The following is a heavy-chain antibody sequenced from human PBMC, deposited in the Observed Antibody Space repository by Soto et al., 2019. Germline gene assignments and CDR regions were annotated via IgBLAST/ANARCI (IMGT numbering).Heavy chain of an antibody. Sequence: EVQLLESGGGLVQPGGSLRLSCAASGFTFSSYDMSWVRQAPGKGLEWVSTISGSGDGTYYADSVKGRFTISRDNSRNTLYLQMNSLRADDTAVYYCAKAALSTVLLPGKYWGQGTLVTVSS. CDR2: ISGSGDGT. D-gene: IGHD2-15*01. V-gene: IGHV3-23*01. CDR1: GFTFSSYD. J-gene: IGHJ4*02. CDR3: AKAALSTVLLPGKY.